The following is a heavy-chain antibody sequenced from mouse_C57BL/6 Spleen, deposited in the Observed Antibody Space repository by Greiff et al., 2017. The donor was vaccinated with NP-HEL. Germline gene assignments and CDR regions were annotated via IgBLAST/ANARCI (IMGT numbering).Heavy chain of an antibody. CDR3: ARGYGSSSYWYFDV. V-gene: IGHV1-61*01. CDR2: IYPSDSET. CDR1: GYTFTSYW. J-gene: IGHJ1*03. D-gene: IGHD1-1*01. Sequence: QVQLQQPGAELVRPGSSVKLSCKASGYTFTSYWMDWVKQRPGQGLEWIGNIYPSDSETHYNEKFKDKATLTVDKSSSTAYMQLSSLTSEDSAVYNDARGYGSSSYWYFDVWGTGTTVTVSS.